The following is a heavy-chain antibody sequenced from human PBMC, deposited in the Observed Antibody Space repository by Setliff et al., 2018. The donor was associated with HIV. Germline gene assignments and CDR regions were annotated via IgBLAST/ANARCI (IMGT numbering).Heavy chain of an antibody. D-gene: IGHD3-3*01. Sequence: KGLEWVSSISSTSSSIYYADSLKGRFTISRDNAKNSLYLQMNSLRVEDTAVYYCAREGSYNFWSGYSSYYFDFWGQGTLVTVSS. CDR2: ISSTSSSI. V-gene: IGHV3-21*03. J-gene: IGHJ4*02. CDR3: AREGSYNFWSGYSSYYFDF.